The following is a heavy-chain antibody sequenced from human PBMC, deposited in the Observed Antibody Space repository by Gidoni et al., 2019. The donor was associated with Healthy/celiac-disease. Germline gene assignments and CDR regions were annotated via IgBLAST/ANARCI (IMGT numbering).Heavy chain of an antibody. CDR3: ARLMAVWRHYYYGMDV. CDR2: IYYSGST. CDR1: GGSISSSSYY. V-gene: IGHV4-39*01. D-gene: IGHD1-1*01. J-gene: IGHJ6*02. Sequence: QLQLQESGPGLVKPSETLSLTCTVSGGSISSSSYYWGWIRQPPGKGLEWIGSIYYSGSTYYNPSLKSRVTISVDTSKNQFSLKLSSVTAADTAVYYCARLMAVWRHYYYGMDVWGQGTTVTVSS.